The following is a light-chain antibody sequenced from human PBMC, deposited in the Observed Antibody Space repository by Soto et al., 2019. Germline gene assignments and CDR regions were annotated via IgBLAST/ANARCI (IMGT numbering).Light chain of an antibody. Sequence: QSALTQPPSASGSPGQSVTISFTGTSSDVDDNNYVSWYQQHPGKAPKLMIYEVSKRPSGVPDRFSGSKSGNTASLTVSGLQAEDEADYYCSSYAGSNNTYVFGTGTKLTVL. CDR1: SSDVDDNNY. CDR2: EVS. V-gene: IGLV2-8*01. J-gene: IGLJ1*01. CDR3: SSYAGSNNTYV.